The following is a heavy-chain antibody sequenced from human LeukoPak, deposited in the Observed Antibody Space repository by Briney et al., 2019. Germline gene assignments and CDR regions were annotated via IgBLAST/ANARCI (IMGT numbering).Heavy chain of an antibody. CDR2: IYHSGST. CDR1: GYSISSGYY. J-gene: IGHJ4*02. V-gene: IGHV4-38-2*02. Sequence: PSETLSLTCTVSGYSISSGYYRGWIRQPPGKGLEWIGSIYHSGSTYYNPSLKSRVTISVDKSKNQFSLKLSSVTAADTAVYYCARAGPGGDYFDYWGQGTLVTVSS. D-gene: IGHD4-17*01. CDR3: ARAGPGGDYFDY.